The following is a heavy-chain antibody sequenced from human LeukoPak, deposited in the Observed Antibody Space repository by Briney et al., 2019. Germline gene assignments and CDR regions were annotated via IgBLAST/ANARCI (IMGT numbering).Heavy chain of an antibody. CDR1: GFTFSTSA. J-gene: IGHJ4*02. V-gene: IGHV3-21*01. D-gene: IGHD3-10*02. CDR2: IDYDGSHI. CDR3: ARDPERYLRTGHYDY. Sequence: PGGSLRLSCAGTGFTFSTSAMNWARQVPGKAPEWVSNIDYDGSHIYYTASVKGRFSISRDNARDSVYLQMDSLRAEDTAVYYCARDPERYLRTGHYDYWGQGTLVIVSS.